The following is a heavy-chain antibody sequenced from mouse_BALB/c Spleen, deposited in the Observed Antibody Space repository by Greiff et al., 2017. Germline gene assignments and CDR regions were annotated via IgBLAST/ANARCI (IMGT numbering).Heavy chain of an antibody. Sequence: EVQLQQSGPGLVKPSQSLSLTCTVTGYSITSDYAWNWIRQFPGNKLEWMGYISYSGSTSYNPSLKSRISITRDTSKNQFFLQLNSVTTEDTATYYCARAYGNYAMDYWGQGTSVTVSS. D-gene: IGHD2-10*02. CDR1: GYSITSDYA. CDR3: ARAYGNYAMDY. J-gene: IGHJ4*01. CDR2: ISYSGST. V-gene: IGHV3-2*02.